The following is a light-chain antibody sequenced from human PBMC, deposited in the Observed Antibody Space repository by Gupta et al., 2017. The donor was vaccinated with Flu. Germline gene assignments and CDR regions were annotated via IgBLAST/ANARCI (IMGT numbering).Light chain of an antibody. J-gene: IGKJ2*01. CDR2: WAS. Sequence: NCKSSQSVLYSSNNKNYLAWYQQKPGQPPKLLIYWASTRESGVPDRFSGSGSGTDFTLTISSLQAEDLAVYYCQQYYSTPYTFGQGTKLEIK. CDR3: QQYYSTPYT. CDR1: QSVLYSSNNKNY. V-gene: IGKV4-1*01.